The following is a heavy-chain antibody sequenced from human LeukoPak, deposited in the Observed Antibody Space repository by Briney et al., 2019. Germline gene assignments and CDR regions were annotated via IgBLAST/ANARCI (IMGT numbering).Heavy chain of an antibody. J-gene: IGHJ4*02. CDR1: GFSFSSYS. V-gene: IGHV3-48*01. CDR3: ANSVTFGGALRGN. CDR2: ISTSSSII. Sequence: GGSLRLSCAASGFSFSSYSMNWVRQAPGKGLEWVSYISTSSSIIYYADSVKGRFTISRDNAKNSPYLQMNSLRAEDTAVYYCANSVTFGGALRGNWGQGTLVTVSS. D-gene: IGHD3-16*01.